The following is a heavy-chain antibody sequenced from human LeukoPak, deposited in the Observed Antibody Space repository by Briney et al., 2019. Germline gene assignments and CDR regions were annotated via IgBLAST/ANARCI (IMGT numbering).Heavy chain of an antibody. CDR2: IYYSGST. J-gene: IGHJ5*02. V-gene: IGHV4-39*01. Sequence: SETLSLTCTVSGGSISSSSYYWGWIRQPPGKGLEWIGSIYYSGSTYYNPSLKSRVTISVDTSKNQFSLKLSSVTAADTAVYYCARPRPTNWFDPWGQGTLVTVSS. CDR1: GGSISSSSYY. D-gene: IGHD4-11*01. CDR3: ARPRPTNWFDP.